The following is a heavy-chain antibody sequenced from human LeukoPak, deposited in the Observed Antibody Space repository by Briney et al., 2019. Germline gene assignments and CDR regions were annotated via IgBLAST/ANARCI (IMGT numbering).Heavy chain of an antibody. CDR1: GFTFSSHG. CDR3: AREFRQGLVDDAFDI. V-gene: IGHV3-74*01. D-gene: IGHD6-19*01. J-gene: IGHJ3*02. Sequence: GGSLRLSCAASGFTFSSHGMHWVRQAPGKGLVWVSRINSDGTSTSYADSVKGRFTISRDNAKNTLYLQMNSLRAEDTAVHYCAREFRQGLVDDAFDIWGQGTMVTVSS. CDR2: INSDGTST.